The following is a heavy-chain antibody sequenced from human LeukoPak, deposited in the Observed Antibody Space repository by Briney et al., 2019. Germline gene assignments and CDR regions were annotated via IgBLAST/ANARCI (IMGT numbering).Heavy chain of an antibody. CDR2: IYYSGST. CDR1: GGSISSSSYY. D-gene: IGHD3-16*02. Sequence: SETLSLTCTVSGGSISSSSYYWSWIRQPPGKGLEWIGSIYYSGSTYYNPSLKSRVTISVDTSKNQFSLKLSSVTAADTAVYYCASSYYDYVWGSYRSDYWGQGTLVTVSS. J-gene: IGHJ4*02. CDR3: ASSYYDYVWGSYRSDY. V-gene: IGHV4-39*07.